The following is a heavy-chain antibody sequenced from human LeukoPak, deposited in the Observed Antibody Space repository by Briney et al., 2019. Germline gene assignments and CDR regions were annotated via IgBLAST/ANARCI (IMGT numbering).Heavy chain of an antibody. CDR1: GYSINSGYY. CDR3: ARALEVRGPPPPRHPPRRPHDAFDI. J-gene: IGHJ3*02. D-gene: IGHD3-10*01. CDR2: IYHSGST. Sequence: SETLSLTCTVSGYSINSGYYWAWIRQPPGKGLQWIGSIYHSGSTYYNPSLKSRVTISIDTSKNQFSLKLSSVTAADTAVYYCARALEVRGPPPPRHPPRRPHDAFDIWGQGTMVTVSS. V-gene: IGHV4-38-2*02.